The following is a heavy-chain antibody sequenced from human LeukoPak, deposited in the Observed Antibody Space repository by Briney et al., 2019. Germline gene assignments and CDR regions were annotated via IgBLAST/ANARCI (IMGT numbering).Heavy chain of an antibody. V-gene: IGHV4-59*05. D-gene: IGHD2-2*01. Sequence: SETLSLTCTVSGGSISSYYWSWIRQPPGKGLEWIGSIYYSGSTYYNPSLKSRVTISVDTSKNQFSLKLSSVTAADTAVYYCARETIPAATSTDYWGQGTLVTVSS. CDR2: IYYSGST. CDR1: GGSISSYY. J-gene: IGHJ4*02. CDR3: ARETIPAATSTDY.